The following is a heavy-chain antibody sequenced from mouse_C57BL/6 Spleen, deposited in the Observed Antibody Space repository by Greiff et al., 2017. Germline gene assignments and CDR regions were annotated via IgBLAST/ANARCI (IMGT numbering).Heavy chain of an antibody. Sequence: EVHLVESGGGLVKPGGSLKLSCAASGFTFSSYAMSWVRQTPEKRLEWVATISAGGSYTYYPDNVKGRFTISRDNAKNNLNLQMSHLKSEDTAMYYYAREGYLRQNYAMDYWGQGTSGTVSS. V-gene: IGHV5-4*01. CDR1: GFTFSSYA. D-gene: IGHD2-12*01. J-gene: IGHJ4*01. CDR3: AREGYLRQNYAMDY. CDR2: ISAGGSYT.